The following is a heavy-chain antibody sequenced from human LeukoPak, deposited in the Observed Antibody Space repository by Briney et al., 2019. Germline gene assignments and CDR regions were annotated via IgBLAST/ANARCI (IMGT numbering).Heavy chain of an antibody. CDR2: ISSSSSTI. J-gene: IGHJ3*01. Sequence: GGSLRLSCAASGFTFSSYGMTWVRQAPGKGLEWVSYISSSSSTIYYADSVEGRFTISRDNAKNSLYLQMNSLRADDTAVYYCAMKAVPRPRLYDAFDFWGQGTVVTVSS. CDR1: GFTFSSYG. D-gene: IGHD2-2*02. V-gene: IGHV3-48*01. CDR3: AMKAVPRPRLYDAFDF.